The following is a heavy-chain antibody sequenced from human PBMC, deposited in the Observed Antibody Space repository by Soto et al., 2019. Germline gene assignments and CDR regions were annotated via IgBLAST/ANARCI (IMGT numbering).Heavy chain of an antibody. CDR1: GYSISSSNW. D-gene: IGHD6-19*01. J-gene: IGHJ4*02. CDR2: IYYSGST. CDR3: ARTPSMYSSGWPTWENDY. V-gene: IGHV4-28*01. Sequence: QVQLQESGPGLVKPSDTLSLTCAVSGYSISSSNWWGWIRQPPGKGLEWIGYIYYSGSTYYNPSLKSRVTMSVDTSKNQFSLKLSSVTAVETAVYYCARTPSMYSSGWPTWENDYWGQGTLVTVSS.